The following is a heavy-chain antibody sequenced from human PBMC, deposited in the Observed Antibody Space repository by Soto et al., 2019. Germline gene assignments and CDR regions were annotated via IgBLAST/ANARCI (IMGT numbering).Heavy chain of an antibody. CDR1: GFTFINYA. CDR2: ISGGGDGT. Sequence: EVQVLESGGGLVQPGGSLRLSCAASGFTFINYAMSWVRQAPGKGLEWVSGISGGGDGTYYADSVKGRFTISRDNSKNTLYLQMDSLRVEDTAVYYCAKETARVGAPCLDYWGQGTLVTVSS. CDR3: AKETARVGAPCLDY. V-gene: IGHV3-23*01. J-gene: IGHJ4*02. D-gene: IGHD1-26*01.